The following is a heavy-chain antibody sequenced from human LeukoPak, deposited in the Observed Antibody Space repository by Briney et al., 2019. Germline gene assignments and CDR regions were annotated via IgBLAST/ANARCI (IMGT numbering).Heavy chain of an antibody. D-gene: IGHD3-10*01. V-gene: IGHV3-64*01. Sequence: PGGSLRLSCAPSGFSFSSYAMHWLRHARGKGLEYVSAINNNGGTTYYANSVKGRFTISRDNSKNTLYLQMGSLRTEAMAVYYCARVNGPGSFYDYWGQGTLVTVSS. CDR3: ARVNGPGSFYDY. CDR2: INNNGGTT. CDR1: GFSFSSYA. J-gene: IGHJ4*02.